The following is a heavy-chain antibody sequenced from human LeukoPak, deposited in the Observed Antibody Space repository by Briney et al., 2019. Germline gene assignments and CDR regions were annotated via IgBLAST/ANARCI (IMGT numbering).Heavy chain of an antibody. Sequence: SETLSLTCAVYGGSFSGYYWSWIRQPPGKRLEWIGEINHSGSTNYNPSLKSRVTISVDTSKNQFSLKLSSVTAADTAVYYCARVYADTAMAVHFDYWGQGTLVTVSS. CDR2: INHSGST. J-gene: IGHJ4*02. D-gene: IGHD5-18*01. V-gene: IGHV4-34*01. CDR1: GGSFSGYY. CDR3: ARVYADTAMAVHFDY.